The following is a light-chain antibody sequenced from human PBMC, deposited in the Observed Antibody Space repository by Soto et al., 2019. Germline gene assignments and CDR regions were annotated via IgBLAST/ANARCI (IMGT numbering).Light chain of an antibody. CDR3: RQRSNWPPIT. CDR2: GAS. CDR1: QSVSSSY. J-gene: IGKJ5*01. Sequence: EIVLTQSPGTLSLSPGERATLSCRASQSVSSSYLAWYQQKPGQAPRLLIYGASSRATGIPDRFSGSGSGTDFTLTISRLEPEDFAVYYCRQRSNWPPITFGQGTRLEIK. V-gene: IGKV3D-20*02.